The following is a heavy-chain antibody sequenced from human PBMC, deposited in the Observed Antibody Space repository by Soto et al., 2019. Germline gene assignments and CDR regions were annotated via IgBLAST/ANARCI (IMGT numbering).Heavy chain of an antibody. CDR1: GFTVSSTY. CDR3: ARGGIGMVRTFDH. J-gene: IGHJ4*02. D-gene: IGHD3-10*01. CDR2: IFSSGGS. V-gene: IGHV3-53*01. Sequence: GGSLRLSCAASGFTVSSTYMSWVRQAPGKGLEWVSIIFSSGGSFYADSVKGRFTISRDSSDNTVYLQMNSLKAEDTAVYYCARGGIGMVRTFDHWGQGTLVTVSS.